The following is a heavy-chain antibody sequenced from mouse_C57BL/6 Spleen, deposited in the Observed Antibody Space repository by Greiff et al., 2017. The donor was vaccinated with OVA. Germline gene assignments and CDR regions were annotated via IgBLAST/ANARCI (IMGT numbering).Heavy chain of an antibody. CDR2: IYPGDGDT. CDR1: GYAFSSSW. J-gene: IGHJ2*01. CDR3: ARSEYSNYDYFDY. Sequence: VHLVESGPELVKPGASVKISCKASGYAFSSSWMNWVKQRPGKGLEWIGRIYPGDGDTNYNGKFKGKATLTADKSSSTAYMQLSSLTSEDSAVYFCARSEYSNYDYFDYWGQGTTLTVSS. V-gene: IGHV1-82*01. D-gene: IGHD2-5*01.